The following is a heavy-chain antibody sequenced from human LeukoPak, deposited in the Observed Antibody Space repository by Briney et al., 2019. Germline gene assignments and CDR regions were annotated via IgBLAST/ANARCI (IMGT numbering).Heavy chain of an antibody. CDR3: AKEGGDPYDFWSGYYLDY. V-gene: IGHV3-9*01. J-gene: IGHJ4*02. Sequence: PGGSLRLSCAASGFTFDDYTMHWVRQAPGKGLEWVSGISWNSGSIGYADSVKGRFTISRDNAKNSLYLQMNSLRAEDTAVYYCAKEGGDPYDFWSGYYLDYWGQGTLVTVSS. D-gene: IGHD3-3*01. CDR2: ISWNSGSI. CDR1: GFTFDDYT.